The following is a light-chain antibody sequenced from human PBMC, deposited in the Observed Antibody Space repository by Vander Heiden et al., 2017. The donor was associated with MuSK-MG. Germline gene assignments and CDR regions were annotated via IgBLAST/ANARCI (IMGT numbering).Light chain of an antibody. J-gene: IGLJ1*01. Sequence: SYVLTPHPSVSGAPGEPACTTCGGDNIGGNSVHWYQQKPGQAPVLLIYYDTERPSGSPEPFSGSDSGDTGTLTISRVDAGDEADYYCEVWDSDSDHPVFGAGTKVTVL. CDR1: NIGGNS. CDR3: EVWDSDSDHPV. V-gene: IGLV3-21*04. CDR2: YDT.